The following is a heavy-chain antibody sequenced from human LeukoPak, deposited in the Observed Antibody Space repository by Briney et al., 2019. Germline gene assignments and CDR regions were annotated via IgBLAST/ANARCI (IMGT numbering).Heavy chain of an antibody. CDR1: GFTFSTYF. CDR3: VKDDSYYYDSSGYPH. V-gene: IGHV3-64D*09. D-gene: IGHD3-22*01. Sequence: GGSLRLSCSASGFTFSTYFMHWVRQAPGKGLEYVSAISSNGGSTYYADSVKGRFTISRDNSKNTLYLQMSSLGAEDTAVYHCVKDDSYYYDSSGYPHWGQGTLVTVSS. J-gene: IGHJ4*02. CDR2: ISSNGGST.